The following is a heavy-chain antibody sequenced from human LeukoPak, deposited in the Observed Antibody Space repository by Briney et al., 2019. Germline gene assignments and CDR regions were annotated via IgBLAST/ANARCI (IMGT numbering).Heavy chain of an antibody. V-gene: IGHV3-23*01. CDR1: GFTFSNYA. J-gene: IGHJ4*02. CDR2: LSSSGGDT. D-gene: IGHD1-14*01. CDR3: ARFGPYTYFDY. Sequence: PGGSLRLSCAASGFTFSNYAMSWVRQAPAKGLEWVSALSSSGGDTFYADSVKGRFTISRDNSKNTLYLQMNSLRAEDTAVYYCARFGPYTYFDYWGQGTLVTVSS.